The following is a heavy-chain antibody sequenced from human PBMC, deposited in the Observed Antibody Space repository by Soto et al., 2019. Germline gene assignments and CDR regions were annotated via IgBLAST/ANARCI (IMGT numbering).Heavy chain of an antibody. CDR3: ARGTMIDGDWNFEGFDH. CDR2: INPGRGGT. J-gene: IGHJ4*02. Sequence: QVQLVQSGAEVRKPGASLKVSCKTSGFSFNSYYIHWIREAPGQGLEWMGWINPGRGGTSYAQKVPGSVTMTRDTSLNTVSLELQSLKSDDSAVYFCARGTMIDGDWNFEGFDHWGPGTVVIVSS. V-gene: IGHV1-2*04. D-gene: IGHD3-22*01. CDR1: GFSFNSYY.